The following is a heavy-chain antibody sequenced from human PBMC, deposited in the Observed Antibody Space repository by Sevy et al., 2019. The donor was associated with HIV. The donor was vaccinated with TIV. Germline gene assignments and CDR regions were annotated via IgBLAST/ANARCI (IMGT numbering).Heavy chain of an antibody. D-gene: IGHD5-12*01. CDR3: ARIKRKYDYSGSWFDP. V-gene: IGHV3-48*03. CDR1: GFTFSSYE. Sequence: GGSLRLSCAASGFTFSSYEMNWVRQAPGKGLEWVSYISSSGSTIYYADSVKGRFTISRDNAKNSLYLQMNSLRAEDTAVYYCARIKRKYDYSGSWFDPWGEGTLVTVSS. CDR2: ISSSGSTI. J-gene: IGHJ5*02.